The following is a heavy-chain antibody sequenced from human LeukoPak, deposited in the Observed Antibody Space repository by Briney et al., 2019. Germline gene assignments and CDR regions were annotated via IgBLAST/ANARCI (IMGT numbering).Heavy chain of an antibody. D-gene: IGHD3-10*01. CDR2: INPNSGGT. V-gene: IGHV1-2*02. CDR3: ATDHYYGSGPALLY. Sequence: ASVKVSCKTSGYTFTGYYMHWVRQAPGQGLEWMGWINPNSGGTNYAQKFQGRVTMTRDTSISTAYMELSSLRSEDTAVYYCATDHYYGSGPALLYWGQGTLVTVSS. CDR1: GYTFTGYY. J-gene: IGHJ4*02.